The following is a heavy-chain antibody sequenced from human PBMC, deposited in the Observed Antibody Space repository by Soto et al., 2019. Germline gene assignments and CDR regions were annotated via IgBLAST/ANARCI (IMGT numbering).Heavy chain of an antibody. D-gene: IGHD6-6*01. Sequence: ASVKVSCKASGYTFTGHCMHWVRQAPGQGLEWMGWINANSGGTNYAQKFQGRVTMTRDTSISTAYMELSRLRSDDTAVYYCARSSSAGVDYWGQGTLVTVSS. CDR1: GYTFTGHC. CDR2: INANSGGT. CDR3: ARSSSAGVDY. V-gene: IGHV1-2*02. J-gene: IGHJ4*02.